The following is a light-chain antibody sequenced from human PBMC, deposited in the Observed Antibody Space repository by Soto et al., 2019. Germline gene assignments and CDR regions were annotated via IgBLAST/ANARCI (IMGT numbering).Light chain of an antibody. CDR2: GAS. CDR3: QQYGSSPSTT. CDR1: QSVSSSY. V-gene: IGKV3-20*01. J-gene: IGKJ3*01. Sequence: EIVLTQSPGTLSLSPGERATLSCRASQSVSSSYLAWYQQKPGQAPRLLIYGASSRATGIPDRFSGSGSGTDFTLTISSLEPEDFAVYYCQQYGSSPSTTFGPGTKVDIK.